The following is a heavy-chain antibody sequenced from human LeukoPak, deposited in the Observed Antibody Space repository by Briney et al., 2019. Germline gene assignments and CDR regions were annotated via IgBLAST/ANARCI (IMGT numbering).Heavy chain of an antibody. D-gene: IGHD3-10*01. Sequence: GGSLRLSCAASGFSFSSYGMNWVRQAPGKGLEWVSSMSSDSSFIYYADSVRGRFTISRDNSKNTLYLQMNSLRAEDTAVYYCAREGSNFRETEGWFDPWGQGTLVTVSS. V-gene: IGHV3-21*04. J-gene: IGHJ5*02. CDR2: MSSDSSFI. CDR3: AREGSNFRETEGWFDP. CDR1: GFSFSSYG.